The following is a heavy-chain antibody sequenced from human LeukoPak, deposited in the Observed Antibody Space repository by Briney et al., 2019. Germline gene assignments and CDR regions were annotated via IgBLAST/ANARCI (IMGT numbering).Heavy chain of an antibody. J-gene: IGHJ5*02. CDR2: IYHSGST. V-gene: IGHV4-4*02. CDR3: ARGVRATIFGVVRNKYNWFDP. Sequence: SSETLSLTCAVSGGSISSSNWWSWVRQPPGKGLEWIGEIYHSGSTNYNPSLKSRVTISVDKSKNQFSLKLSSVTAADTAVYYCARGVRATIFGVVRNKYNWFDPWGQGTLVTVSS. D-gene: IGHD3-3*01. CDR1: GGSISSSNW.